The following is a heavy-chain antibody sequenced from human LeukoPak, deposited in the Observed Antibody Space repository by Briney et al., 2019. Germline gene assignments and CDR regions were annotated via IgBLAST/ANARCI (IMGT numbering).Heavy chain of an antibody. J-gene: IGHJ3*02. CDR3: ATFYYGSGTSHDAFDI. CDR1: GVSISNNYFY. Sequence: SETLSLTCTVSGVSISNNYFYWGWIRQPPGKGLEWIGTVFYTGNAGTTYYSPSLRSRLTMSVDTSKNQFSLKLTSVTAADTAVYYCATFYYGSGTSHDAFDIWGQGTMVTVSS. CDR2: VFYTGNAGTT. V-gene: IGHV4-39*07. D-gene: IGHD3-10*01.